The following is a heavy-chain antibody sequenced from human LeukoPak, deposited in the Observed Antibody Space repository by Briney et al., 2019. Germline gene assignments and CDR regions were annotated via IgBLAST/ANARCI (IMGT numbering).Heavy chain of an antibody. D-gene: IGHD6-13*01. CDR1: GFTFSSYG. J-gene: IGHJ4*02. CDR2: ISYDGSNK. Sequence: PGRSLRLSCAASGFTFSSYGMHWVRQAPGKGLEWVAVISYDGSNKYYADSVKGRFTIPRDNSKNTLYLQMNSLRAEDTAVYYCAKGIAADYWGQGTLVTVSS. V-gene: IGHV3-30*18. CDR3: AKGIAADY.